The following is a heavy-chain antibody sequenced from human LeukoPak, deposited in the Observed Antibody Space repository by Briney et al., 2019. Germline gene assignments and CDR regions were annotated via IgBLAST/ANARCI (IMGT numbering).Heavy chain of an antibody. CDR1: GGSISSYY. CDR3: ARDPGIAAPRDAFDI. CDR2: IYTSGST. D-gene: IGHD6-13*01. Sequence: SETLSLTCTVSGGSISSYYWSWIRQPAGKGLEWIGRIYTSGSTNYNPSLKSRVTMSVDTSKNQFSLKLSSVTAADTAVYYCARDPGIAAPRDAFDIWGQGTMVTVSS. V-gene: IGHV4-4*07. J-gene: IGHJ3*02.